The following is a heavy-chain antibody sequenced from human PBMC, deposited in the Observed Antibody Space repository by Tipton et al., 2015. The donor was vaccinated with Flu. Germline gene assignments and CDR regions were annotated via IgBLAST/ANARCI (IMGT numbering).Heavy chain of an antibody. CDR3: ARLYGDEYYFDY. CDR2: IYHSGST. Sequence: TLSLTCAVSGGSISSSNWWSWVRQPPGKGLEWIGEIYHSGSTNYNPSLKSRVTISVDKSKNQFSPKLSSVTAADTAVYYCARLYGDEYYFDYWGQGTLVTVSS. D-gene: IGHD4-17*01. V-gene: IGHV4-4*02. CDR1: GGSISSSNW. J-gene: IGHJ4*02.